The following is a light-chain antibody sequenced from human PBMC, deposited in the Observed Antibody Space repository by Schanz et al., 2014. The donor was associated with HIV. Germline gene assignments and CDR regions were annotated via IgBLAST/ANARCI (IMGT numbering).Light chain of an antibody. V-gene: IGKV3-20*01. CDR3: QQYSSSPRT. CDR2: SAS. CDR1: QTVSSNS. Sequence: EIVLTQSPATLSLSPGERATLSCGASQTVSSNSLGWYQQKRGQVPRLLIYSASRRANGIPDRFSGSGSGTDFTRTISRLEPEDFAVYYCQQYSSSPRTFGQGTKVEI. J-gene: IGKJ1*01.